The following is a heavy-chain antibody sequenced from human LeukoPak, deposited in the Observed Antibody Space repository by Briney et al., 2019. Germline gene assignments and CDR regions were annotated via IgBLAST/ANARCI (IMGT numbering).Heavy chain of an antibody. CDR3: ARDDIVPV. V-gene: IGHV3-30-3*01. Sequence: GGSLRLSCAASGFTFSSYAMHRVRQAPGKGLEWVAVISYDGSNKYYADSVKGRFTISRDNSKNTLYLQLNSLRAEDTAVYYCARDDIVPVWGQGTTVTVSS. D-gene: IGHD2-15*01. CDR2: ISYDGSNK. J-gene: IGHJ6*02. CDR1: GFTFSSYA.